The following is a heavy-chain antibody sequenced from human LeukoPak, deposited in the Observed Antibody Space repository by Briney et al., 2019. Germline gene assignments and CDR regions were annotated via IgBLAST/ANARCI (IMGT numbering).Heavy chain of an antibody. CDR3: VRYCSGVSCYSGYDY. CDR2: HSTNGGGT. Sequence: RGSLRLSCAASGFTFSTYAMHWVRQTPGKGLEYVSAHSTNGGGTYYANSVKGRFTISRDNSKNTLYLQMGSLRAEDMAVYYCVRYCSGVSCYSGYDYWGQGTLVTVSS. CDR1: GFTFSTYA. J-gene: IGHJ4*02. D-gene: IGHD2-15*01. V-gene: IGHV3-64*01.